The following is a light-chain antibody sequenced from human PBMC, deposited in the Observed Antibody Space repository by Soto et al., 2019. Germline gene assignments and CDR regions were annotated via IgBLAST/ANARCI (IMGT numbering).Light chain of an antibody. CDR2: EVT. CDR1: SSDVGVYNY. J-gene: IGLJ2*01. V-gene: IGLV2-14*01. CDR3: SSYTTTTTVD. Sequence: QSALTQPASVSGSLGQSITISCIGTSSDVGVYNYVSWYQQHPGKAPKLMIYEVTHRPSGVSNRFSGSKSAKTASLTISGLQAKDEAVYYCSSYTTTTTVDFGGGTKLTVL.